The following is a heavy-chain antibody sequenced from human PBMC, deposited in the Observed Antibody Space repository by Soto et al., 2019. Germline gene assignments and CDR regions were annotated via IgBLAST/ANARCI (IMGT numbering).Heavy chain of an antibody. CDR2: IYPGDSDT. Sequence: PGESLKISCKGSGYSFTSYWIGWVRQMPGKGLEWMGIIYPGDSDTRYSPSFQGQVTISADKFISTAYLQWSSLKASDTAMYYCARRRITMVRGVYYFDYWGQGTLVTVSS. CDR3: ARRRITMVRGVYYFDY. D-gene: IGHD3-10*01. V-gene: IGHV5-51*01. CDR1: GYSFTSYW. J-gene: IGHJ4*02.